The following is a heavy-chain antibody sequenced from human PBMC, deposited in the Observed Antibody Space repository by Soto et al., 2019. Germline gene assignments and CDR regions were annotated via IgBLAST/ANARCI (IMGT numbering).Heavy chain of an antibody. Sequence: VQLVESGGGLLQPGGSLRLSCAASGLIVSSNCLTWVRQAPGKGLECVSLTCSGGTTYYADSVRGRFTISSDNSKYTRYVQMNSRRAEDTDVDYCAGRIATAADPDYWGQGTLVTVSS. CDR1: GLIVSSNC. CDR3: AGRIATAADPDY. D-gene: IGHD6-13*01. CDR2: TCSGGTT. J-gene: IGHJ4*02. V-gene: IGHV3-53*01.